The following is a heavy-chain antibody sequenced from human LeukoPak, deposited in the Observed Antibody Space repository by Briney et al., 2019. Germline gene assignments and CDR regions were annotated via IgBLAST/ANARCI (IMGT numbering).Heavy chain of an antibody. CDR2: TGTAGDT. J-gene: IGHJ4*02. Sequence: GGSLRLSCAASGFTFSSYDMHWVRQATGKGLGWVSATGTAGDTYYPGSVKGRFTISRENAKNSLYLQMNSLRAGDTAVYYCARSPYDSGLFDYWGQGTLVTVSS. V-gene: IGHV3-13*01. D-gene: IGHD3-22*01. CDR3: ARSPYDSGLFDY. CDR1: GFTFSSYD.